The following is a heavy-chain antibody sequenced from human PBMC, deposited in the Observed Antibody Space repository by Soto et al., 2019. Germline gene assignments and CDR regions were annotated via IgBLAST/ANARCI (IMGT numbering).Heavy chain of an antibody. Sequence: PGESLKISCAASGFTFSSYGMHWVRQTPGKGLEWVAVISYDGSNKYYADSVRGRFTISRDNSKNTLFLQMNSLRGEDTAVYYCTKIYGSTPGGYYGMDVWGQGTTVTVSS. CDR2: ISYDGSNK. V-gene: IGHV3-30*18. J-gene: IGHJ6*02. CDR3: TKIYGSTPGGYYGMDV. CDR1: GFTFSSYG. D-gene: IGHD1-26*01.